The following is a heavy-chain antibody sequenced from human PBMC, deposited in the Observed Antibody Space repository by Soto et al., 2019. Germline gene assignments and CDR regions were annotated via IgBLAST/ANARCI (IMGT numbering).Heavy chain of an antibody. Sequence: VASVKVSCKASGYTFTSYYMHWVRQAPGQGLEWMGWISAYNGNTSYAQKLQGRVTMTTDTSTSTAYMELRSLRSDDTAVYYCARVEEEGVVDYWGQGTLVTVSS. J-gene: IGHJ4*02. CDR1: GYTFTSYY. CDR2: ISAYNGNT. CDR3: ARVEEEGVVDY. V-gene: IGHV1-18*04. D-gene: IGHD1-1*01.